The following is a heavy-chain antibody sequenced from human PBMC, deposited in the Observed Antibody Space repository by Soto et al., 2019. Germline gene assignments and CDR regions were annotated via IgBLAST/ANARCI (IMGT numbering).Heavy chain of an antibody. Sequence: PVTVSCTASVGTFSSYASSWVRQAPGQGLEWMGGIIPIFGTANYAQKFQGRVTITADESTSTAYMELSSLRSEDTAVYYCARDLTAMVNWFDPWGQGTLVTVSS. D-gene: IGHD5-18*01. CDR1: VGTFSSYA. V-gene: IGHV1-69*01. CDR3: ARDLTAMVNWFDP. J-gene: IGHJ5*02. CDR2: IIPIFGTA.